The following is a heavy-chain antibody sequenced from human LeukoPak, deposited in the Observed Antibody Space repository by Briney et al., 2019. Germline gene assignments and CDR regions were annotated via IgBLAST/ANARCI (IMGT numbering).Heavy chain of an antibody. CDR1: GFTFTSYA. CDR3: SRGGTDDPFNS. D-gene: IGHD1-1*01. CDR2: ISPRSDYI. V-gene: IGHV3-21*01. J-gene: IGHJ4*02. Sequence: GGSLRLSCAASGFTFTSYAMNWVRQAPGKGLEWVSSISPRSDYIYYADSLKGRFTISRDNAKDSLYLQMNSLRAEDTAVYYCSRGGTDDPFNSWGQGTLVTVSS.